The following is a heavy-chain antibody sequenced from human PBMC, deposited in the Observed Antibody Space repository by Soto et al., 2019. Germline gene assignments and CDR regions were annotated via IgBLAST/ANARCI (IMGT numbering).Heavy chain of an antibody. J-gene: IGHJ4*02. Sequence: PSETLSLTCAVSGGSISSGGYSWSWIRQPPGKGLEWIGYIYHSGSTYYNPSLKSRVTISVDRSKNQFSLKLSSVTAADTAVYYCARVFLGDYYFDYWGQGTLVTVSS. CDR2: IYHSGST. CDR3: ARVFLGDYYFDY. D-gene: IGHD3-10*01. V-gene: IGHV4-30-2*01. CDR1: GGSISSGGYS.